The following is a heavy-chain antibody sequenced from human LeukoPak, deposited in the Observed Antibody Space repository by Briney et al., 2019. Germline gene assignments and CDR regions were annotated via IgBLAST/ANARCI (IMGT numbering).Heavy chain of an antibody. V-gene: IGHV4-34*01. J-gene: IGHJ6*02. CDR3: ARDPILTGSMDPYYYYYYGMDV. CDR2: INHSGST. Sequence: SETLSLTCAVYGGSFSGYYWSWIRQPPGKGLEWIGEINHSGSTNYNPSLKSRVTISVDTSKNQFSLKLSSVTAADTAVYYCARDPILTGSMDPYYYYYYGMDVWGQGTTVTVSS. CDR1: GGSFSGYY. D-gene: IGHD3-9*01.